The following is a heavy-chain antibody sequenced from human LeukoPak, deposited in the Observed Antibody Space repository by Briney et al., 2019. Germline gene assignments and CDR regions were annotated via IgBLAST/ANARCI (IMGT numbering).Heavy chain of an antibody. CDR3: ARAYQRLGQLSLPDY. V-gene: IGHV7-4-1*02. J-gene: IGHJ4*02. Sequence: ASQKISSKAPLYTFTNYAMNRVRRAPGQRLEWMGWIHPSTGNPTYAQAFTRRFVFSLDTSVSTTYLQISRLKTEDTAVYYCARAYQRLGQLSLPDYWGQGTMVAVSS. D-gene: IGHD3-16*02. CDR2: IHPSTGNP. CDR1: LYTFTNYA.